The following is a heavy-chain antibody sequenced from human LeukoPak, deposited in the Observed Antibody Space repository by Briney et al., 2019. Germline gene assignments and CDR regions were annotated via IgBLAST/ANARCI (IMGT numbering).Heavy chain of an antibody. CDR2: ISGDGSLR. CDR1: GFSFSSYG. Sequence: GGSLRLSCAASGFSFSSYGMHWVRQAPGKGLEWVSVISGDGSLRYYADSVKGRLTVSRDNSGNTLHLQMNSLTAEDTAVYYCAKEYKDYSGYDYWGQGTLVTVSS. V-gene: IGHV3-30*18. J-gene: IGHJ4*02. CDR3: AKEYKDYSGYDY. D-gene: IGHD5-12*01.